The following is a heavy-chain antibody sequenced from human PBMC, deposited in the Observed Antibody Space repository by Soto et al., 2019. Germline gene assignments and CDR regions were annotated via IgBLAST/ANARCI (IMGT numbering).Heavy chain of an antibody. V-gene: IGHV1-2*02. D-gene: IGHD2-2*01. Sequence: QVQLVQSGAEVKKPGASVKVSCKASGYTFTGYYMHWVRQAPGQGLEWMGWINPNSGGTNYAQKFQGRVTMTRDTSISTAYMELSRLRSDDTAVYYCARAYCSSTSCTPYYYYGMDVWGQGTTVTVSS. CDR1: GYTFTGYY. CDR3: ARAYCSSTSCTPYYYYGMDV. J-gene: IGHJ6*02. CDR2: INPNSGGT.